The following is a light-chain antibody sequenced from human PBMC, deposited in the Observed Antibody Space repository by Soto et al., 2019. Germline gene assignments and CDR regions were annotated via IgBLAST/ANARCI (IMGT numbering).Light chain of an antibody. J-gene: IGLJ1*01. Sequence: QSVLTQPPSVSRAPGQRVTISCTGSSSNIGAGYDVPWYQQLPGTAPKLLIYGNSNRPSGVPDRFSGSKSGTSASLAITGLQAEDEADYYCQSYDSSLSGYVFGTGTKLTVL. CDR1: SSNIGAGYD. CDR3: QSYDSSLSGYV. V-gene: IGLV1-40*01. CDR2: GNS.